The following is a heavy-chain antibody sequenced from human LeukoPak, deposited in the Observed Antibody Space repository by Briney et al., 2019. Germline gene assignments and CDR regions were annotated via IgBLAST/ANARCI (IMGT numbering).Heavy chain of an antibody. Sequence: TPSETLSLTCTVSGDSMSSGGYLWSWIRQHPGKGLEWIGYIFYSGSSYYSPSLQSRLTISVDTSQKQFSLKMTSVTAADTAVYYCARLTYSGSGCSVGGGFDVWGQGTVVTVSS. CDR2: IFYSGSS. CDR1: GDSMSSGGYL. CDR3: ARLTYSGSGCSVGGGFDV. J-gene: IGHJ3*01. V-gene: IGHV4-31*03. D-gene: IGHD2-2*01.